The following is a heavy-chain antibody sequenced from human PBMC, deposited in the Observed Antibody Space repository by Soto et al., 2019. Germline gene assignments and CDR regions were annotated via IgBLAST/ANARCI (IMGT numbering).Heavy chain of an antibody. Sequence: SETLSLTCAVSGGSISSSNWWSWVRQPPGKGLEWIGEIYHSGSTNYNPSLKSRVTISVDKSKNQFSLKLSSVTAADTAVYYCAREFLSLFLGYYDSSGYYYPDAFDIWGQGTMVTVSS. CDR1: GGSISSSNW. D-gene: IGHD3-22*01. CDR2: IYHSGST. J-gene: IGHJ3*02. CDR3: AREFLSLFLGYYDSSGYYYPDAFDI. V-gene: IGHV4-4*02.